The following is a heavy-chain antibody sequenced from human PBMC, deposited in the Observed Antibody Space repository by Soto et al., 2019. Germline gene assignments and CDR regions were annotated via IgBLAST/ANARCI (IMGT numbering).Heavy chain of an antibody. Sequence: ASVKVSCKASGYTFTSYGISWVRQAPGQGLEWMGWIGAYNGKTNNAQKFQGRVTITADESTSTAYMELSSLRSEDTAVYYCAIGTMVRGVISWFDPWGQGTLVTVSS. CDR2: IGAYNGKT. CDR3: AIGTMVRGVISWFDP. V-gene: IGHV1-18*01. J-gene: IGHJ5*02. D-gene: IGHD3-10*01. CDR1: GYTFTSYG.